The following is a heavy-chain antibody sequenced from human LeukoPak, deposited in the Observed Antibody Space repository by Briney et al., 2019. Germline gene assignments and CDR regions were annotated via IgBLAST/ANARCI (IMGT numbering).Heavy chain of an antibody. V-gene: IGHV1-46*01. CDR1: GYTFINNY. CDR2: IHPSGQST. J-gene: IGHJ4*02. Sequence: GASVKVSCKSSGYTFINNYFHWVRQVPGQGLEWMGVIHPSGQSTIYAQNFWGRVTMTRDTSTGTLYMELSTVTSEDTAMYYCARERGHYGDKDYWGQGTMVIVSS. CDR3: ARERGHYGDKDY. D-gene: IGHD4-17*01.